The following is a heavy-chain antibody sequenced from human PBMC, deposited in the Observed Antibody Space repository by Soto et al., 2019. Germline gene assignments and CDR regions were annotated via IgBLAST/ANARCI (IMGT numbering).Heavy chain of an antibody. Sequence: QITLKESGPTLVEPTQTLTLTCTYSGFSLRTTGVGVGWIRQPPGKALEWLGIIYWNDDKRYSPALKNRFILTSDSSKSQVVLTMTNMYTVATATYYCAHTLGLPFDYWGQGNTFSVSS. D-gene: IGHD3-16*01. CDR3: AHTLGLPFDY. V-gene: IGHV2-5*01. CDR2: IYWNDDK. CDR1: GFSLRTTGVG. J-gene: IGHJ4*02.